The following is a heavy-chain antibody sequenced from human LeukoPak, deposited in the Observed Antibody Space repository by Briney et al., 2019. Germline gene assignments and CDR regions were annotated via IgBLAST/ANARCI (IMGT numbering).Heavy chain of an antibody. CDR1: GGSISSYY. D-gene: IGHD3-10*01. CDR2: MYYSGST. CDR3: AGGGVRFDP. J-gene: IGHJ5*02. Sequence: SETLSLTCTVSGGSISSYYWSWLRQPLGKGLEWIGYMYYSGSTNYNPSLKSRVTMSLDTSKNQFSLKLNSVTAADTAVYYCAGGGVRFDPWGQGTLVTVSS. V-gene: IGHV4-59*01.